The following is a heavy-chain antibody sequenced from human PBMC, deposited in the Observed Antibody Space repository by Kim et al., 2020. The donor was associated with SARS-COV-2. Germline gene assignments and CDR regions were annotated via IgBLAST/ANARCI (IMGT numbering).Heavy chain of an antibody. Sequence: VSVKVSCKASGYTFTSYAMHWVRQAPGQRLEWMGWINAGNGNTKYSQKFQGRDTITRDTSASTAYIELSSLRSEDTAVYYCARGPYNWNDGNAFDIWGQGTMVTVSS. CDR1: GYTFTSYA. CDR3: ARGPYNWNDGNAFDI. CDR2: INAGNGNT. V-gene: IGHV1-3*01. J-gene: IGHJ3*02. D-gene: IGHD1-20*01.